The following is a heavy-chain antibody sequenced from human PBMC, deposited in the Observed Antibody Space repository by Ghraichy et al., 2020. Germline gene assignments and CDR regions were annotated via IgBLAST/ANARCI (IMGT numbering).Heavy chain of an antibody. J-gene: IGHJ6*02. CDR2: IWYDGSDK. V-gene: IGHV3-33*01. CDR1: GFTFSSYG. CDR3: ARDISGSGTVADYYYGMDV. D-gene: IGHD1-26*01. Sequence: GGSLRLSCAASGFTFSSYGMHWVRQAPGKGLEWVAVIWYDGSDKYYADSVKGRFTISRDNSKNTLYLQMNSLRAEDTAVYYCARDISGSGTVADYYYGMDVWGQGTTVTVSS.